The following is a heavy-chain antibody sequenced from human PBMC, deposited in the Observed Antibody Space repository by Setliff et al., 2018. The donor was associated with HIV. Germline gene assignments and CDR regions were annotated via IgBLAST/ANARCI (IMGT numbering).Heavy chain of an antibody. CDR1: GGSISSSNYY. J-gene: IGHJ5*02. Sequence: SETLSLTCSVSGGSISSSNYYGGWIRQPPGKGLEWIGSFYYSGNTYYSPSLKSRVTISIDTSKNQFSLKLSSVTAADTAVYFCARHASGDSVSPIPYWFDPWGQGTLVTVSS. V-gene: IGHV4-39*07. CDR2: FYYSGNT. D-gene: IGHD4-17*01. CDR3: ARHASGDSVSPIPYWFDP.